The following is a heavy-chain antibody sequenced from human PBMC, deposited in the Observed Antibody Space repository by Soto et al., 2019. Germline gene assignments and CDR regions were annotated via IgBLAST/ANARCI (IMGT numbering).Heavy chain of an antibody. CDR3: ARAGMPAHGPRGLVRFDP. D-gene: IGHD6-13*01. V-gene: IGHV1-8*01. J-gene: IGHJ5*02. Sequence: GASVKVSCKASGYTFTSYDINWVRQATGQGLEWMGWMNPNSGNTGYAQKFQGRLTMSWTTSISTAYMELSSLTSDDTAVYYCARAGMPAHGPRGLVRFDPWGQGNLVTVSS. CDR2: MNPNSGNT. CDR1: GYTFTSYD.